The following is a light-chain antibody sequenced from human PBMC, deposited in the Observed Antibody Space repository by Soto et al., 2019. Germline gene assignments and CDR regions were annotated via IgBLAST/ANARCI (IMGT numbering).Light chain of an antibody. CDR3: KQYGGSPLYT. CDR1: QGVRSNF. Sequence: EIVLTQSPGTLSLSPGERATLSCRASQGVRSNFLAWYQQKSGQAPRLLIYGASTRAPGIPDRFSGIGSGTDFTITISRLEPEDFAVYYCKQYGGSPLYTFGRGTKVEIK. V-gene: IGKV3-20*01. J-gene: IGKJ2*01. CDR2: GAS.